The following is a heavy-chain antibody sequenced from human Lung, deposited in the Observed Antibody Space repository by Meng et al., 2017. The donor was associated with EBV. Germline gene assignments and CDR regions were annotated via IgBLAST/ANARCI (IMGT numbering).Heavy chain of an antibody. Sequence: QATLLDSGPGMVKPSLNLSPTCTVSGGSISCGDYYWCWIRQPPGKGLEWIGYIYYSGSTYYYPPLKSRVTISVDTSKNQFSLKLSSVTAADTAVDYCATIRERTTVTPFDYWGQGTLVTVSS. CDR3: ATIRERTTVTPFDY. D-gene: IGHD4-17*01. CDR2: IYYSGST. CDR1: GGSISCGDYY. V-gene: IGHV4-30-4*01. J-gene: IGHJ4*02.